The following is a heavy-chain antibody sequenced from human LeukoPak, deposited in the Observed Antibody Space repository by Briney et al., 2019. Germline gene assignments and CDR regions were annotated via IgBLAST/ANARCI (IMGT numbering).Heavy chain of an antibody. V-gene: IGHV3-23*01. CDR1: GFYFGDYG. CDR3: AKIVAGLDY. CDR2: IGSSGSTT. D-gene: IGHD2-15*01. J-gene: IGHJ4*02. Sequence: GGPQRLSCAASGFYFGDYGMSWVRQAPGKGLEWVSAIGSSGSTTYYADSVKGRFTISRDNSKNTLYLQMNSLRAEDTAVYYCAKIVAGLDYWGQGTLVTVSS.